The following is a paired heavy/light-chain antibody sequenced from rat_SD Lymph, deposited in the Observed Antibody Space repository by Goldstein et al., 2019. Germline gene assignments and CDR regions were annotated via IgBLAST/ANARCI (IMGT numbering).Heavy chain of an antibody. J-gene: IGHJ4*01. Sequence: QVQLKESEPDLVQPSQTLSLTCTVSGFSLTSFHVHWVRQPPGKGLEWMGRIQSGGNTDYNSALKSRLSISRDTSKSQVFLKMNSLQTEDTAMYFCARGYYDGTYYYDDYIMDVWGQGASVTVSS. D-gene: IGHD1-12*02. CDR3: ARGYYDGTYYYDDYIMDV. CDR2: IQSGGNT. CDR1: GFSLTSFH. V-gene: IGHV2-27*01.
Light chain of an antibody. CDR1: QNINKY. J-gene: IGKJ1*01. CDR2: YTS. CDR3: LQYVNLPWT. Sequence: DIQMTQSPPSLSASLGDKVNITCQASQNINKYIAWYQQKPGKAPRLLIRYTSTLESGTPSRFSGSGSGRDYSFSISNVESEDIASYYCLQYVNLPWTFGGGTKLELK. V-gene: IGKV19S2*01.